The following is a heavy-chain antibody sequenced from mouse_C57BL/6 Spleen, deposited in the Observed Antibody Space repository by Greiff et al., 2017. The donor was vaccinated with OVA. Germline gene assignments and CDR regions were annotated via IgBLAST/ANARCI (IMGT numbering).Heavy chain of an antibody. CDR1: GYTFTSYW. J-gene: IGHJ2*01. V-gene: IGHV1-59*01. CDR3: TPDYYGSSYGNY. D-gene: IGHD1-1*01. CDR2: IDPSDSYT. Sequence: QVQLQQPGAELVRPGTSVKLSCKASGYTFTSYWMHWVKQRPGQGLEWIGVIDPSDSYTNYNQKFKGKATLTVDTSSSTAYMQLSSLTSEDTAVYYCTPDYYGSSYGNYWGQGTTLTVSS.